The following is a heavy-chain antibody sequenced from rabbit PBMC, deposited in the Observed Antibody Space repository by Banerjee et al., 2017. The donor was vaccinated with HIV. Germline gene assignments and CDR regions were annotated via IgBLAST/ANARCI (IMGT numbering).Heavy chain of an antibody. CDR2: IYAGSGGAT. Sequence: QEQLVESGGGLVQPGASLTLTCTASGFSFSSGYWICWVRQAPGKGPEWIGCIYAGSGGATYYANWAKGRFTISKTSSTTVTLQMTSLTAADTATYFCARSSAFKFYGMDLWGPGTLVTVS. J-gene: IGHJ6*01. V-gene: IGHV1S45*01. CDR3: ARSSAFKFYGMDL. D-gene: IGHD1-1*01. CDR1: GFSFSSGYW.